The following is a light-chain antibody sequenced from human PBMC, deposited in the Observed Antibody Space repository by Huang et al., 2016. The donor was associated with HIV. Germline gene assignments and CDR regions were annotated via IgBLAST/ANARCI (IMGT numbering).Light chain of an antibody. J-gene: IGKJ1*01. CDR2: GAS. Sequence: EIVMTQSPVTLSVFPGERATLSCRASQSVGNNLAWFQQKPGQPPRLLIYGASTRVTVIPVRFSGSGSGTEFTLTISSLQSEDFAVYYCQQYNKWPPLTFGQGTKVEVK. CDR3: QQYNKWPPLT. CDR1: QSVGNN. V-gene: IGKV3-15*01.